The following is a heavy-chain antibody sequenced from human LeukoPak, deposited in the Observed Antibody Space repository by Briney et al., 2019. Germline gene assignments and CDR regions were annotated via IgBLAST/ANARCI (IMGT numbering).Heavy chain of an antibody. Sequence: SETLSLTCTVSGASMNAYYWSWIRQPPGKGLEWIGEINHSGSTNYNPSLKSRVTISVDTSKNQFSLKLSSVTAADTAVYYCARTYSSSWYPYEYFQHWGQGTLVTVSS. CDR1: GASMNAYY. CDR3: ARTYSSSWYPYEYFQH. J-gene: IGHJ1*01. CDR2: INHSGST. V-gene: IGHV4-34*01. D-gene: IGHD6-13*01.